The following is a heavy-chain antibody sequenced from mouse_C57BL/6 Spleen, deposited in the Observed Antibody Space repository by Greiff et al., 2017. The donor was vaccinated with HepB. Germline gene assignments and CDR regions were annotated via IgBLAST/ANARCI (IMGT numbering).Heavy chain of an antibody. CDR1: GYSITSGYY. D-gene: IGHD2-3*01. V-gene: IGHV3-6*01. CDR3: ASDGYYPFDY. J-gene: IGHJ2*01. CDR2: ISYDGSN. Sequence: DVHLVESGPGLVKPSQSLSLTCSVTGYSITSGYYWNWIRQFPGNKLEWMGYISYDGSNNYNPSLKNRISITRDTSKNQFFLKLNSVTTEDTATYYCASDGYYPFDYWGQGTTLTVSS.